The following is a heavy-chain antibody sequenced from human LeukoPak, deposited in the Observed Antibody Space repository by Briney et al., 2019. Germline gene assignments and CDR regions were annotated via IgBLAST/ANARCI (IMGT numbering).Heavy chain of an antibody. J-gene: IGHJ1*01. CDR3: ARDVGYDSSGYYSPH. CDR1: GGTFSSYA. D-gene: IGHD3-22*01. V-gene: IGHV1-46*01. Sequence: GASVKVSCKASGGTFSSYAISWVRQAPGQGLEWMGIINPSGGSTSYAQKFQGRVTMTRDTSTSTVYMELSSLRSEDTAVYYCARDVGYDSSGYYSPHWGQGTLVTVSS. CDR2: INPSGGST.